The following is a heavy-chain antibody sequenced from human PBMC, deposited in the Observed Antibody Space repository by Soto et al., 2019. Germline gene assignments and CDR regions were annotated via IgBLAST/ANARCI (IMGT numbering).Heavy chain of an antibody. CDR3: AKDPRGSYSGDDAFDT. CDR1: GFSLRRYA. Sequence: LRLSCAACGFSLRRYAMSWLRQDPAKGLECVSAISGSGGSTYYADSVKGRFTISRDNSNNTLYLQMNSLRAEDTAVYYCAKDPRGSYSGDDAFDTWGQGTMVTVSS. CDR2: ISGSGGST. J-gene: IGHJ3*02. D-gene: IGHD1-26*01. V-gene: IGHV3-23*01.